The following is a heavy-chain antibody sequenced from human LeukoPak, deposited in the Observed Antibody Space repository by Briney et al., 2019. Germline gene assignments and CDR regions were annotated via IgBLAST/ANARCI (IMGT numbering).Heavy chain of an antibody. CDR3: ARKGRSTLDY. V-gene: IGHV1-2*02. J-gene: IGHJ4*02. D-gene: IGHD1-26*01. CDR2: TDPNSGGR. CDR1: GYIFTGYY. Sequence: ASVKVSCKTSGYIFTGYYIYWVRQAPGQGFEWIGWTDPNSGGRNYSQNFQGRVSMARDTSVSTAFMELRGLRSDDTAIYFCARKGRSTLDYWGQGTLVTLSS.